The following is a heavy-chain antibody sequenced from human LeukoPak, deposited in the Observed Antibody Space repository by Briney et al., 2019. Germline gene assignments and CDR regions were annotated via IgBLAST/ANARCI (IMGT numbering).Heavy chain of an antibody. CDR2: IIPILGIA. J-gene: IGHJ6*03. CDR1: GGTFSSYA. V-gene: IGHV1-69*04. Sequence: ASVKVSCKASGGTFSSYAISWVRQAPGQGLEWMGGIIPILGIANYAQKFQGRVTMTRNTSISTAYMELSSLRSEDTAVYYCARGTYYYYYMDVWGKGTTVTVSS. CDR3: ARGTYYYYYMDV.